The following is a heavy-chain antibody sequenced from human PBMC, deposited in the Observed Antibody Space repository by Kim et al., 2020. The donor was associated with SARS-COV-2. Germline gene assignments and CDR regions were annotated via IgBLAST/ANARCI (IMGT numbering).Heavy chain of an antibody. Sequence: GGSLRLSCAASGFTFSSYGMHWVRQAPGKGLEWVAVISYDGSNKYYADSVKGRFTISRDNSKNTLYLQMNSLRAEDTAVYYCAKGRPQYQLLSPIDYWG. D-gene: IGHD2-2*01. CDR2: ISYDGSNK. V-gene: IGHV3-30*18. J-gene: IGHJ4*01. CDR3: AKGRPQYQLLSPIDY. CDR1: GFTFSSYG.